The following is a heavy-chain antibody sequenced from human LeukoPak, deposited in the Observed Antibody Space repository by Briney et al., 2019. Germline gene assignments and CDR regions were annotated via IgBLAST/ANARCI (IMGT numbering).Heavy chain of an antibody. CDR3: ARDPPYSDFWSGYYSGFDY. D-gene: IGHD3-3*01. V-gene: IGHV3-21*01. CDR1: GFTFSSYS. Sequence: GGSLRLSCAASGFTFSSYSMNWVRQAPGKGLEWVSSISSSSSYIYYADSVKGRFTISRDNAKNSLYLQMNSLRAEDTAVYYCARDPPYSDFWSGYYSGFDYWGQGTLVTVSS. CDR2: ISSSSSYI. J-gene: IGHJ4*02.